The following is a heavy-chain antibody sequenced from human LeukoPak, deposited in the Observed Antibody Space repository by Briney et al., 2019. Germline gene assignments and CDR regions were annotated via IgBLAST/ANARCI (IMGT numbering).Heavy chain of an antibody. J-gene: IGHJ4*02. V-gene: IGHV3-23*01. D-gene: IGHD3-10*01. CDR1: GLTFSSYA. CDR2: ISGSGGST. Sequence: GSLRLSCAASGLTFSSYAMSWVRQAPGKGLEWVSAISGSGGSTYYADSVKGRFTISRDNSKNTLYLQMNSLRAEDTAVYYCVRFGIRGVIDEFDYWGQGTLVTVSS. CDR3: VRFGIRGVIDEFDY.